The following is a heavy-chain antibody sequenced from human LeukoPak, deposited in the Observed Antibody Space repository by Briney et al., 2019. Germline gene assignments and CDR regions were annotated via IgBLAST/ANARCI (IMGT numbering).Heavy chain of an antibody. Sequence: GGSLRLSCAASGFTFSDYGMHWVRQAPGKGLEWVAVISDHGSEKYYAHSVRGRSTISRDNSMDTLHLQMNSLRDEDTAIYFCAKVFVLMRGTPENWFDPWGQGTLVTVSS. CDR1: GFTFSDYG. J-gene: IGHJ5*02. CDR3: AKVFVLMRGTPENWFDP. CDR2: ISDHGSEK. V-gene: IGHV3-30*18. D-gene: IGHD1-14*01.